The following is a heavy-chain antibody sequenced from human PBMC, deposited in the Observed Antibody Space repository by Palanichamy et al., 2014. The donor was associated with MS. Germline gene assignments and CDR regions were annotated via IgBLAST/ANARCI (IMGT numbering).Heavy chain of an antibody. CDR1: GFTFSDST. CDR3: TRPSVGA. J-gene: IGHJ5*02. Sequence: EVQVVESGGGLVQPGGSLKLSCAASGFTFSDSTMHWVRQASGKGLEWIGRIRGKAHSYATAYAASVKGRFTISRDDSKNMAYLQMNSLETEDTAVYYCTRPSVGAWGQGTLVIVSS. V-gene: IGHV3-73*02. CDR2: IRGKAHSYAT. D-gene: IGHD3-16*01.